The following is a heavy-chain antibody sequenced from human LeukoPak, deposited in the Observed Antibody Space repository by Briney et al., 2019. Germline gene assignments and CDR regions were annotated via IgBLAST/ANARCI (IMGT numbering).Heavy chain of an antibody. D-gene: IGHD3-22*01. Sequence: GGSLRLSCAASGFTFDDYAMHWVRQAPGKGLEWVSLISGDGGSTNYADSVKGRFTISRDNSKNSLYLLMNSLRTGDSAFYYCAKGYYYESSGYYADSWGQGTLVTVSS. CDR2: ISGDGGST. CDR1: GFTFDDYA. CDR3: AKGYYYESSGYYADS. J-gene: IGHJ5*01. V-gene: IGHV3-43*02.